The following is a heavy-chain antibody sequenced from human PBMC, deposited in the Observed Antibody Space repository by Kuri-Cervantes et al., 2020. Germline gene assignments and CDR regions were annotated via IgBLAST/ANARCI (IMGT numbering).Heavy chain of an antibody. V-gene: IGHV3-7*01. D-gene: IGHD1-26*01. Sequence: GESLKISCAASGFIFSSSWMSWVRQAPGKGLEWVANIDQDGSEKYYVDFVRGRFTISRDNAKKLLYLQMNSLRVEDTAVYFCARDPPGLVPEDYWGQGTLVTVSS. CDR3: ARDPPGLVPEDY. J-gene: IGHJ4*02. CDR1: GFIFSSSW. CDR2: IDQDGSEK.